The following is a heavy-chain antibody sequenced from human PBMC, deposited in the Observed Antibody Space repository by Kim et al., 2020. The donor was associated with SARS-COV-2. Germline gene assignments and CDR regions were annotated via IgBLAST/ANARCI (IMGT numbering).Heavy chain of an antibody. V-gene: IGHV4-39*01. Sequence: SETLSLTCTVSGGSISSSSYYWGWIRQPPGKGLEWIGSIYYSGSTYYNPSLKSRVTISVDTSKNQFSLKLSSVTAADTAVYYCARQVGSSATGGQFDYWGQGTLVTVSS. J-gene: IGHJ4*02. D-gene: IGHD6-6*01. CDR1: GGSISSSSYY. CDR3: ARQVGSSATGGQFDY. CDR2: IYYSGST.